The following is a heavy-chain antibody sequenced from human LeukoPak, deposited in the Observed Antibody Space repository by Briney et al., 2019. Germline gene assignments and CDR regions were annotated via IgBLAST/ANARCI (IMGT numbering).Heavy chain of an antibody. CDR1: GFSVSNNY. V-gene: IGHV3-66*01. CDR2: IYSGGST. D-gene: IGHD2-15*01. Sequence: GGSLRLPCAASGFSVSNNYMSWVRQVPGKGLEWVSVIYSGGSTFYADSVKGRFTIPRDNSKNTLYLQMNSLRAEDTAVYYCASDSYSPEYFQHWGQGTLVTVSS. CDR3: ASDSYSPEYFQH. J-gene: IGHJ1*01.